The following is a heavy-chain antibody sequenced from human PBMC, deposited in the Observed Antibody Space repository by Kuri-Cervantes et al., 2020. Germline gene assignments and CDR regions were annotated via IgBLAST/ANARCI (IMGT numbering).Heavy chain of an antibody. CDR3: ARWILYGGNPRAFDY. V-gene: IGHV4-39*07. CDR2: INHSGST. J-gene: IGHJ4*02. Sequence: ESLKISCTVSGGSISSVGFYWGWIRQPPGKGPEWIGEINHSGSTNYNPSLKSRVTISVDTSKNQFSLKLSSVTAADTAVYYCARWILYGGNPRAFDYWGQGTLVTVSS. CDR1: GGSISSVGFY. D-gene: IGHD4-23*01.